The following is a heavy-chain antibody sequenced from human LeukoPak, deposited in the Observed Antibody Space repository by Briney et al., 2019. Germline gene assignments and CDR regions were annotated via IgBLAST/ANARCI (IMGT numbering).Heavy chain of an antibody. CDR2: INHSGST. V-gene: IGHV4-34*01. CDR3: ARGQIVVVPGAQYYYYFMDV. Sequence: SETLSLTCAVYGGSFSGYYWSWIRQPPGKGLEWIGEINHSGSTNYNPSLKSRVTISVDTSKNQFSLKLSSVTAADTSVYYCARGQIVVVPGAQYYYYFMDVWGKGTTVTVSS. D-gene: IGHD2-2*01. J-gene: IGHJ6*03. CDR1: GGSFSGYY.